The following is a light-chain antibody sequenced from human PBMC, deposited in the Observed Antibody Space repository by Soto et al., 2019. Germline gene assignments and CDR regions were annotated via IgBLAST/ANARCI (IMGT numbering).Light chain of an antibody. CDR3: SSFTAANSVT. Sequence: QSALTQPASVSGSPGQSITISCSGSITDIGTYHYVSWYQQHPGKAPRLLISEVSNRPSGVSNRFSGSKSGSTASLTISGLQAEDVADYFCSSFTAANSVTFGGGTKLTVL. CDR1: ITDIGTYHY. CDR2: EVS. J-gene: IGLJ2*01. V-gene: IGLV2-14*01.